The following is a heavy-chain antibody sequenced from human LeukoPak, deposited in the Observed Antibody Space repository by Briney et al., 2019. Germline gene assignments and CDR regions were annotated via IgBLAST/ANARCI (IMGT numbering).Heavy chain of an antibody. CDR1: GGSISSSSYY. Sequence: SETLSLTCSVSGGSISSSSYYWGWIRQSPGKGLEWIGSMYYRGTTYESSSLKSRLTLSIDTANNQFSLKLTSVTAADTGVYYCAREYSRGVVAGSRPDLWGQGLLITVS. J-gene: IGHJ4*02. D-gene: IGHD2-21*01. CDR3: AREYSRGVVAGSRPDL. V-gene: IGHV4-39*02. CDR2: MYYRGTT.